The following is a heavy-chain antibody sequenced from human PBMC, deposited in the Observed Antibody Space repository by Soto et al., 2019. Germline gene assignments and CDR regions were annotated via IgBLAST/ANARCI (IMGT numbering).Heavy chain of an antibody. CDR1: GGTFSSYA. Sequence: SVKVPCKASGGTFSSYAISWVRQAPGQGLEWMGGIIPIFGTANYAQKFQGRVTITADESTSTAYMELSSLRSEDTAVYYCARDLSYCGGDCLGFFQHWGQGTLVTVSS. V-gene: IGHV1-69*13. CDR3: ARDLSYCGGDCLGFFQH. J-gene: IGHJ1*01. D-gene: IGHD2-21*02. CDR2: IIPIFGTA.